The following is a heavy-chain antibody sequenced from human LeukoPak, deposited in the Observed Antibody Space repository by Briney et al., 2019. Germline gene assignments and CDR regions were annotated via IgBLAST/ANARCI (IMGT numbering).Heavy chain of an antibody. V-gene: IGHV3-30*04. CDR2: IEYDGSNN. J-gene: IGHJ4*02. CDR3: ARDSSGSIDD. D-gene: IGHD3-10*01. Sequence: GGSLRLSCAASGFTFSSHAMHWVRQAPGKGLEWVAVIEYDGSNNRYADSVKGRLTISRDNSKNTLYLHMSSLRVEDTALYYCARDSSGSIDDWGQGTLVAVSS. CDR1: GFTFSSHA.